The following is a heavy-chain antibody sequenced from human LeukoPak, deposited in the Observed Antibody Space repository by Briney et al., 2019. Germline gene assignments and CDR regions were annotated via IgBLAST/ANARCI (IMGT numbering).Heavy chain of an antibody. CDR1: GYTFTGYY. Sequence: ASVKVSCKASGYTFTGYYMHWVRQAPGQGLEWVGWINPNSGGTNYAQKFQGRVTMTRDTSISTAYMELSRLRSDDTAVYYCARVRGSSCFRFDPWGQGTLVTVSS. D-gene: IGHD6-13*01. CDR3: ARVRGSSCFRFDP. CDR2: INPNSGGT. V-gene: IGHV1-2*02. J-gene: IGHJ5*02.